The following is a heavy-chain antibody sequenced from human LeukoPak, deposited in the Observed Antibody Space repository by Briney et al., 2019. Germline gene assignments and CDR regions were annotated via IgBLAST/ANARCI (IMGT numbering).Heavy chain of an antibody. CDR1: GGTFSSYA. Sequence: SVKVSCKASGGTFSSYAISWVRQAPGQGLEWMGGIIPIFGTANYAQKFQGRVTITADESTSTAYMELSSLRSEDTAVYYCARVGMATTKEGLFDYWGQGTLVTVSS. D-gene: IGHD5-24*01. CDR3: ARVGMATTKEGLFDY. J-gene: IGHJ4*02. V-gene: IGHV1-69*13. CDR2: IIPIFGTA.